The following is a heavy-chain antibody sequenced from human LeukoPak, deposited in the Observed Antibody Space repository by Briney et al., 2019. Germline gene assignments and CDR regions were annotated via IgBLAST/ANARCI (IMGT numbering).Heavy chain of an antibody. CDR1: GFTFSSYG. Sequence: GGSLRLSCAASGFTFSSYGMHWVRQAPGKGLEWVAVIWYDRSNKYYADSVKGRFTISRDNSKNTLYLQMNSLRAEDTAVYYCARGAYSSSWSRDWFDPLGQGTLVTVSS. V-gene: IGHV3-33*01. D-gene: IGHD6-13*01. J-gene: IGHJ5*02. CDR2: IWYDRSNK. CDR3: ARGAYSSSWSRDWFDP.